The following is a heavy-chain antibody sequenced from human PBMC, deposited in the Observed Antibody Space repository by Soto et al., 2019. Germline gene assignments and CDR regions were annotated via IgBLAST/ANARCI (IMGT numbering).Heavy chain of an antibody. V-gene: IGHV3-30*03. CDR3: AREQGYGWYRVADY. Sequence: QVQLVESGGGVAQPGGSLTLSCAASGFTFSSHGMHWVRLAPGRGLEWVAVFSYDGINKHYGDSVKGRFTISRDNSKNTVSLQMNSLRVEDTAVYYCAREQGYGWYRVADYWGQGTLVTVSS. CDR2: FSYDGINK. J-gene: IGHJ4*02. CDR1: GFTFSSHG. D-gene: IGHD6-19*01.